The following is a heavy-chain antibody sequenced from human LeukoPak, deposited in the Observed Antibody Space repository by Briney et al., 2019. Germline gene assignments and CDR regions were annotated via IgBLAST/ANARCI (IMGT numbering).Heavy chain of an antibody. CDR2: FDPEDGET. CDR3: ARDARIAAAGYPELDY. Sequence: ASVKVSCKVSGYTLTELSMHWVRQAPGKGLEWMGGFDPEDGETIYAQKFQGRVTMTEDTSTDTAYMELSSLRSEDTAVYYCARDARIAAAGYPELDYWGQGTLVTVSS. J-gene: IGHJ4*02. V-gene: IGHV1-24*01. CDR1: GYTLTELS. D-gene: IGHD6-13*01.